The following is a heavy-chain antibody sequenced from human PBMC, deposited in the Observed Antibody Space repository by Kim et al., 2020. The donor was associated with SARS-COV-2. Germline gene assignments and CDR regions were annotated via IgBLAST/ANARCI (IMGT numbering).Heavy chain of an antibody. V-gene: IGHV3-9*01. CDR3: AKAFSSGTVYGMDV. Sequence: GGSLRLSCAASGFIFDDYAMHWVRQAPGKGLEWVSGISWNSGSIGYADSVKGRFTISRDNAKNSLYLQMNSLRTEDTALYYCAKAFSSGTVYGMDVWGQGTTVTVSS. D-gene: IGHD3-10*01. J-gene: IGHJ6*02. CDR1: GFIFDDYA. CDR2: ISWNSGSI.